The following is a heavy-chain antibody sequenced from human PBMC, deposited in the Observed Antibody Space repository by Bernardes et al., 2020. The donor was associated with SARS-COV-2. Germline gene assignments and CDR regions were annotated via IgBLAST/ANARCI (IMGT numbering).Heavy chain of an antibody. D-gene: IGHD3-3*01. V-gene: IGHV5-51*01. CDR1: GYSLTSYW. Sequence: SMNVSCKGFGYSLTSYWIGWVRQMPGTGLEWMGIIYPGDFDTRYSPSFRGQVTISADKSIRTAYLRWSSLEASDTAMYYCVRVSSGGSYDFWSGYQMDSYGMDVWGQAPSVTVSS. CDR3: VRVSSGGSYDFWSGYQMDSYGMDV. J-gene: IGHJ6*02. CDR2: IYPGDFDT.